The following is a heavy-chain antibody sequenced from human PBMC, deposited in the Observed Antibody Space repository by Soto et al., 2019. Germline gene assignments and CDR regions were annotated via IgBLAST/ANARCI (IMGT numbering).Heavy chain of an antibody. CDR3: ARAGRDNYDYIWGSYPEGWFDP. CDR2: ISAYNGNT. CDR1: GYTFTSYG. Sequence: ASVKVSCKASGYTFTSYGISWVRQAPGQGLEWMGWISAYNGNTNYAQKLQGRVTMTTDTSTSTAYMELRSLRSDDTAVYYCARAGRDNYDYIWGSYPEGWFDPWGQGTLVTVSS. J-gene: IGHJ5*02. V-gene: IGHV1-18*01. D-gene: IGHD3-16*02.